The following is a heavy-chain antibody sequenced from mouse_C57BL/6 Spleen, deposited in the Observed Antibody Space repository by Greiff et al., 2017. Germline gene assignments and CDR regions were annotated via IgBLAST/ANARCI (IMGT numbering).Heavy chain of an antibody. V-gene: IGHV5-16*01. D-gene: IGHD2-2*01. J-gene: IGHJ4*01. Sequence: EVMLVESEGGLVQPGSSMKLSCTASGFTFSDYYMAWVRQVPEKGLEWVANINYDGSSTYYLDSLKSRFIISRDNAKNILYLQMSSLKSEDTATYYCARYGYDVAMDYWGQGTSVTVSS. CDR3: ARYGYDVAMDY. CDR1: GFTFSDYY. CDR2: INYDGSST.